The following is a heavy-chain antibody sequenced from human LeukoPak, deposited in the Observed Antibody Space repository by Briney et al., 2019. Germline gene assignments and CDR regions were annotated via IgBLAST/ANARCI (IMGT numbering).Heavy chain of an antibody. D-gene: IGHD1-1*01. CDR2: IDQSGGRN. J-gene: IGHJ3*02. Sequence: GGSLRLSCAASGFTFSRFWMNWVRQAPGRGLEWVANIDQSGGRNNYVDSVKGRFTISRDNAKNSLSLEMSSLRADDTAVYFCARDVEGGTLDIWCQGTTVTVSS. CDR3: ARDVEGGTLDI. V-gene: IGHV3-7*05. CDR1: GFTFSRFW.